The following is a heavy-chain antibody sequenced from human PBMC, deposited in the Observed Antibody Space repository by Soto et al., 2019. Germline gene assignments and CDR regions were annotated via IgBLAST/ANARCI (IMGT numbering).Heavy chain of an antibody. V-gene: IGHV4-59*01. Sequence: SETLSLTCTVSGVSISSSYWSWIRQPPGKGLEWIGYIYYSGSTNYNPSLKSRVTISVDTSKNQFSLKLSSVTAADTAVYYCARLGMVRGVSAEGWFDPWGQGTLVTVSS. CDR3: ARLGMVRGVSAEGWFDP. J-gene: IGHJ5*02. CDR2: IYYSGST. D-gene: IGHD3-10*01. CDR1: GVSISSSY.